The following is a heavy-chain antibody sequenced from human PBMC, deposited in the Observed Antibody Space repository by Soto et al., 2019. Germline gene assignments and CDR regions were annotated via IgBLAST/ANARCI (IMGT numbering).Heavy chain of an antibody. CDR3: SGCSGGACHRNYGMVV. V-gene: IGHV3-21*01. CDR1: GFTFSSCT. CDR2: ISPSTSHI. Sequence: EVHLVESGGGLVKPGGSLRLSCAVSGFTFSSCTMNWVRQAPGKGLEWVSSISPSTSHIYYTDSVKGRFTISRDNAMNSLFLQMNSLRAEDTAVYYCSGCSGGACHRNYGMVVWGQGTTVTVSS. D-gene: IGHD2-15*01. J-gene: IGHJ6*02.